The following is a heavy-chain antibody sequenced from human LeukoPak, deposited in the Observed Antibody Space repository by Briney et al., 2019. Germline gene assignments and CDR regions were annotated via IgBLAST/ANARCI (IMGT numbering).Heavy chain of an antibody. Sequence: ASVTASCKASGYTFGKYGISWVRQAPGQGPEWMGWINADNGNTKHAPKIQGRFTMTTDTTTNTVSMELTSLRSDDTAMYYCAREVWAGAADVWGQGTMVTVSS. CDR3: AREVWAGAADV. D-gene: IGHD4/OR15-4a*01. CDR1: GYTFGKYG. V-gene: IGHV1-18*01. J-gene: IGHJ3*01. CDR2: INADNGNT.